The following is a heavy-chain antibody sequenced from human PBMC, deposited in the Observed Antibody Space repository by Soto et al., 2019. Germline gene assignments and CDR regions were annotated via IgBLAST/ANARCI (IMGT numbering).Heavy chain of an antibody. CDR3: AKEPNYDFWSGYRYFDS. J-gene: IGHJ4*02. Sequence: DVQLLESGGGLVQPGGSLRLSCTASGFTFSNYAMSWVRQAPGKGLEWVSSMSGSGGSTYYADSVKGRFTISRDNSKNTLALHMSSLRAEDTAFYYCAKEPNYDFWSGYRYFDSWGQGSLVTVSS. V-gene: IGHV3-23*01. CDR2: MSGSGGST. D-gene: IGHD3-3*01. CDR1: GFTFSNYA.